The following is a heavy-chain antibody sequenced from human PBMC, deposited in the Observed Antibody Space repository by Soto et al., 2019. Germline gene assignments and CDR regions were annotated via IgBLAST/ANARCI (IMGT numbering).Heavy chain of an antibody. J-gene: IGHJ5*02. V-gene: IGHV3-30*18. CDR2: ISYDGSNK. Sequence: WGSLRLSCAASGSTFSSDGMHWVRKAPGKGLEWVAVISYDGSNKYYADSVKGRFTISTDNSKNTLYLQMNSLRAEDTAVYYCAKGQTTVVTRWFDPWGQGTLVTVSS. CDR3: AKGQTTVVTRWFDP. CDR1: GSTFSSDG. D-gene: IGHD4-17*01.